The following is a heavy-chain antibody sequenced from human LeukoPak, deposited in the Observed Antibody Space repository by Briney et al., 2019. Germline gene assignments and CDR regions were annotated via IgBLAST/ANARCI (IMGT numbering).Heavy chain of an antibody. J-gene: IGHJ4*02. CDR1: GYTFTSYD. V-gene: IGHV1-8*01. CDR2: MSPNSGDT. D-gene: IGHD7-27*01. Sequence: GESLKISCKGSGYTFTSYDFNWVRQATGQRPEWMGWMSPNSGDTGYAQKFQDRVTMTRNTSISTAYMELSSLRSDDTAVYYCARGPPNWGYDYWGPGTLVTVSS. CDR3: ARGPPNWGYDY.